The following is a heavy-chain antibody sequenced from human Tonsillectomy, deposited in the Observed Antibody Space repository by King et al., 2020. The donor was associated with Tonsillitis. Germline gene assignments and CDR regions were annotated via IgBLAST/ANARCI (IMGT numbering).Heavy chain of an antibody. CDR3: ARDLEYSSSSDNCFDP. V-gene: IGHV1-2*02. D-gene: IGHD6-6*01. Sequence: VQLVESGAEVKKPGASVKVSCTASGYTFTGYYMHWVRQAPGQGLEWMGWINPNSGATSYAQNFQGRVTMTRDTSISTAYMELSTLRSDDTAVYYCARDLEYSSSSDNCFDPWGQGTLVTVSS. CDR1: GYTFTGYY. CDR2: INPNSGAT. J-gene: IGHJ5*02.